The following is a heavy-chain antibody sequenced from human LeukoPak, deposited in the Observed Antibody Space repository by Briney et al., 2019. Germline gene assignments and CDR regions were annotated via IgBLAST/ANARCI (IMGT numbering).Heavy chain of an antibody. CDR3: ARHTGWYDY. V-gene: IGHV3-30*03. Sequence: HGGSLRLSCAASGFTFSSYGMHWVRQAPGKGLEWVAVISYDGSNKYYADSVKGRFTISRDNSKNTLYLQMNSLRAEDTAVYYCARHTGWYDYWGQGTLVTVSS. J-gene: IGHJ4*02. CDR2: ISYDGSNK. D-gene: IGHD6-19*01. CDR1: GFTFSSYG.